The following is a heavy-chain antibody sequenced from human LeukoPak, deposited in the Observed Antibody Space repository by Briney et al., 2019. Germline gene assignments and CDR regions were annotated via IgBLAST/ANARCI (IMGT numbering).Heavy chain of an antibody. D-gene: IGHD3-3*01. CDR1: GGSISSYY. V-gene: IGHV4-59*01. CDR3: ARTFDFWSGYYTP. CDR2: IYYSGST. Sequence: SETLSLTCTVSGGSISSYYWSWIRQPPGKGLEWIGYIYYSGSTNYNPSLKSRVTVSVDTSKNQFSLKLSSVTAADTAVYYCARTFDFWSGYYTPWGQGTLVTVSS. J-gene: IGHJ5*02.